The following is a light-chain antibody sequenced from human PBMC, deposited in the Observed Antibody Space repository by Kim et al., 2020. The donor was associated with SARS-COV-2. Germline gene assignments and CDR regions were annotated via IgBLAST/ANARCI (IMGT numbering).Light chain of an antibody. J-gene: IGLJ1*01. V-gene: IGLV1-40*01. CDR1: SSNMGAGYV. CDR2: GNS. CDR3: QSYDSSLSPYV. Sequence: QRGTISCTGSSSNMGAGYVVHWYQQLPGTAPKLLRYGNSNRPSGVPERFSGSKSGTSASLAITGLQAEDEADYYFQSYDSSLSPYVFGTGTKVTVL.